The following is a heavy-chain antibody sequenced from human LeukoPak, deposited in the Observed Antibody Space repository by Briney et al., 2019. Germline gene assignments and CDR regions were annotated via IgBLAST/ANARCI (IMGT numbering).Heavy chain of an antibody. D-gene: IGHD1-26*01. CDR3: AREGARWEPSCAFDI. Sequence: SETLSLTCAVYGGSFSSYYLSWIRQSPGKGLEWIGYIYYSGSTSYNPSLKSRVTISVDTSKNQFSLKLSSVTAADTAVYYCAREGARWEPSCAFDIWGQGTMVTVSS. CDR1: GGSFSSYY. J-gene: IGHJ3*02. V-gene: IGHV4-59*01. CDR2: IYYSGST.